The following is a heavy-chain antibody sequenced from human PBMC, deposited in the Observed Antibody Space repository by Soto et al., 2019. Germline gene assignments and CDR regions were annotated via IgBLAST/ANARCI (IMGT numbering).Heavy chain of an antibody. Sequence: AGSLRLSCAASAFTFSNAWMSWVRQAPGKGLEWVGRIKSKTDGGTTDYAAPVKGRFSISRDDSKNTLYLQMNSLKTEDTAVYSCTTQILVVIPDAFDIWGQGTMLTV. CDR2: IKSKTDGGTT. CDR1: AFTFSNAW. J-gene: IGHJ3*02. V-gene: IGHV3-15*01. CDR3: TTQILVVIPDAFDI. D-gene: IGHD3-22*01.